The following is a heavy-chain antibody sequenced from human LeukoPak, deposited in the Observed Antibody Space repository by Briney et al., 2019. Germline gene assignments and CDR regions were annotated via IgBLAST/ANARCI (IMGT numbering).Heavy chain of an antibody. CDR2: IYYSGST. CDR3: ARANWGAYCGGDCYPDAFDI. Sequence: PSETLSLTCTVSGGSISSYYWSWIRQPPGKGLEWIGYIYYSGSTNYNPSLKSRVTILVDTSKNQFSLKLSSVTAADTAVYYCARANWGAYCGGDCYPDAFDIWGQGTMVTVSS. J-gene: IGHJ3*02. V-gene: IGHV4-59*01. CDR1: GGSISSYY. D-gene: IGHD2-21*02.